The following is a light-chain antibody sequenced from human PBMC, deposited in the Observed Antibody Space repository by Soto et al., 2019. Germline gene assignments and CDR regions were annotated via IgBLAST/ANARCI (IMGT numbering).Light chain of an antibody. CDR1: SSDIGAYNF. J-gene: IGLJ2*01. CDR3: RSYTTSNTLGGV. V-gene: IGLV2-14*01. Sequence: QSALTQPASVSGSPGQSITISCTGTSSDIGAYNFVSWYQLHPDTAPKLMIYDVTNRPSGVSDRFSGSKSGNTASLTISGLQAEDEADYYCRSYTTSNTLGGVFVGGTKLTVL. CDR2: DVT.